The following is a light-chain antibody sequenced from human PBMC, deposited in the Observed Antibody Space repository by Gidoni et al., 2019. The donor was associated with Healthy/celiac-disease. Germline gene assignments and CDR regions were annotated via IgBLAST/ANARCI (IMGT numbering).Light chain of an antibody. Sequence: SYALTQPPSVSVSPGQTASITCSGDKLGDKYACWYQQKPGQSPGLVIYQDSKRPSGIPERFSGSNSGNTATLTISGTQAMDEADYYCQAWDSSTWVFGGGTKLTVL. CDR2: QDS. CDR1: KLGDKY. CDR3: QAWDSSTWV. V-gene: IGLV3-1*01. J-gene: IGLJ3*02.